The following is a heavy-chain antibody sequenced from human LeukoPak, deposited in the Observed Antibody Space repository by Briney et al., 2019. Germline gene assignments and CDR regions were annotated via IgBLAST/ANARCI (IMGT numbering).Heavy chain of an antibody. V-gene: IGHV3-30-3*01. CDR2: ISYDGSNK. CDR3: ATGRTYSSSSVFDY. Sequence: GGSLRLSCAASGFPFSSYAMHWVRQAPGKGLEWVAVISYDGSNKYYADSVKGRFTISRDNSKNTLYLQMNSLRAGDTAVYYCATGRTYSSSSVFDYWGQGPLVTVSS. J-gene: IGHJ4*02. CDR1: GFPFSSYA. D-gene: IGHD6-6*01.